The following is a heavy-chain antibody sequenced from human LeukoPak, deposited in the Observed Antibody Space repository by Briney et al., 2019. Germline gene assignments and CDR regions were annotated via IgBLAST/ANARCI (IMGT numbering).Heavy chain of an antibody. D-gene: IGHD1-26*01. V-gene: IGHV3-30-3*01. CDR3: ARDGPSVGAHDYYYGMDV. CDR1: GFTFSSYA. Sequence: GGSLRLSCAASGFTFSSYAMHWVRQAPGKGLEWVAVISYDGSNKYYADSVKGRFTISRDNSKNTLYLQMNSLRAEDTAVYYCARDGPSVGAHDYYYGMDVWGQGTTVTVSS. J-gene: IGHJ6*02. CDR2: ISYDGSNK.